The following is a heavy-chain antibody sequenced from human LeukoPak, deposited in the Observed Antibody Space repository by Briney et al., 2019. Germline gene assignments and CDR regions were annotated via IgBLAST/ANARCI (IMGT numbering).Heavy chain of an antibody. CDR3: ATDYYDRSGDYTVDH. CDR2: ISGSGATT. D-gene: IGHD3-22*01. CDR1: GFAFRDYA. Sequence: PGGSLRLSCAVSGFAFRDYAMSWVRQAPGKGLEWVSVISGSGATTHYTDSVKGRFTVSRDNYKNTVSLQMNSLRAEDTAVYYCATDYYDRSGDYTVDHWGQGTQVTASS. V-gene: IGHV3-23*01. J-gene: IGHJ4*02.